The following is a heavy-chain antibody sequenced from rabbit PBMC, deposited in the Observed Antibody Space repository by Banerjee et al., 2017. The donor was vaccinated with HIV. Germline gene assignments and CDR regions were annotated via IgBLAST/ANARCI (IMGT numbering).Heavy chain of an antibody. Sequence: QEQLEESGGDLVKPEGSLTLTCTASGFSFSSSYWIYWVRQAPGKGLEWIACIDAGSSGSTYHASWAKGRFTISKTSSTTVTLQLNSLTAADTATYFCARCSGVAAVGCPWGFNLWGPGTLVTVS. J-gene: IGHJ4*01. D-gene: IGHD3-3*01. CDR3: ARCSGVAAVGCPWGFNL. V-gene: IGHV1S45*01. CDR1: GFSFSSSYW. CDR2: IDAGSSGST.